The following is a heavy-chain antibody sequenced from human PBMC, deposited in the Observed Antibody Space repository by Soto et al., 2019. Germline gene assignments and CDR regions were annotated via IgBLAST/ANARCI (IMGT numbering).Heavy chain of an antibody. J-gene: IGHJ4*02. V-gene: IGHV4-39*01. Sequence: TLSLTCTVSRGSISSGTNYWAWIRQPPGKGLEWIANIYYSGSTFYNPSLKSRVTISLDTSKNQFSLKLRSVTAADTAVYYCVRHEAGWYFDSWGQGTLVTVSS. CDR2: IYYSGST. CDR1: RGSISSGTNY. D-gene: IGHD6-25*01. CDR3: VRHEAGWYFDS.